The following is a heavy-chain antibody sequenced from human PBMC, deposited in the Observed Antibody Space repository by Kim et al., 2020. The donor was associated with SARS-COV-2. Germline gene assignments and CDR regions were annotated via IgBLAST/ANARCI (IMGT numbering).Heavy chain of an antibody. V-gene: IGHV3-48*03. Sequence: GGSLRLSCAASGFTFSSYEMNWVRQAPGKGLEWVSYISSSGSTIYYADSVKGRFTISRDNAKNSLYLQMNSLRAEDTAVYYCARVYCSGGSCYPFDYWGQGTLVTVSS. CDR1: GFTFSSYE. J-gene: IGHJ4*02. D-gene: IGHD2-15*01. CDR3: ARVYCSGGSCYPFDY. CDR2: ISSSGSTI.